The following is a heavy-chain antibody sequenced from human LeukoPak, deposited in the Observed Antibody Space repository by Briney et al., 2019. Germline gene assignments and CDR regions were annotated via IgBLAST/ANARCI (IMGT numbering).Heavy chain of an antibody. D-gene: IGHD3-22*01. CDR3: ATLAPGEDSSGYYPNDAFDI. V-gene: IGHV3-30*03. J-gene: IGHJ3*02. CDR1: GFTFSSYG. CDR2: ISYDGSNK. Sequence: GGSLRLSCAASGFTFSSYGMHWVRQAPGKGLEWVAVISYDGSNKYYADFVKGRFTISRDNSKNTLYLQMNSLRAEDTAVYYCATLAPGEDSSGYYPNDAFDIWGQGTMVTVSS.